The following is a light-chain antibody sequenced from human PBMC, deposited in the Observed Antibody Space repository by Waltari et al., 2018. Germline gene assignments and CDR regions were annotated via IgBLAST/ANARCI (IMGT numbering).Light chain of an antibody. V-gene: IGKV4-1*01. J-gene: IGKJ4*01. Sequence: DIVMTQSPDSLAVSLGERATIRCKSSQSVLYSATNKNYLAWYQQKPGQPPKLLIYWASTRESGVPDRFSGSGSGTDFTLTISSLQAEDVAVYYCQQYYSTPPLTFGGGTKVEIK. CDR1: QSVLYSATNKNY. CDR2: WAS. CDR3: QQYYSTPPLT.